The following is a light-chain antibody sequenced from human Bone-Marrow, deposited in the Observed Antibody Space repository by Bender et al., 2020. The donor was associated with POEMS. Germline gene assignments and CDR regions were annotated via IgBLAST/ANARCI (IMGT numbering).Light chain of an antibody. V-gene: IGLV2-23*01. CDR1: SSDVVTYNV. Sequence: QSALTQPASVSGSPGQSITISCTGTSSDVVTYNVVSWYQQHPGKAPNLILYEGSKRPSGVSKRFSGSKSGNTASLTISGLQAEDEADYYCCSYAGSNTLIFGGGTKLTVL. CDR2: EGS. CDR3: CSYAGSNTLI. J-gene: IGLJ2*01.